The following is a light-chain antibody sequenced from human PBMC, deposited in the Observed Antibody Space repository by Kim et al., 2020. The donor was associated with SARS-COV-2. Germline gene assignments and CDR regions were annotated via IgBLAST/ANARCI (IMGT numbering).Light chain of an antibody. CDR2: GAS. CDR1: QYISSY. J-gene: IGKJ1*01. Sequence: ASVGDRVTITCRASQYISSYLNWYQQKPGKAPNLLVYGASILQSGVPSRFSGSESGTDFTLTINSLQSEDFATYYCQQTYSTPRTFGQGTKVDIK. V-gene: IGKV1-39*01. CDR3: QQTYSTPRT.